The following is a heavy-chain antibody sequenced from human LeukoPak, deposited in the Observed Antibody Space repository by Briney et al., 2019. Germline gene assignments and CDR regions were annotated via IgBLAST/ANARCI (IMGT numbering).Heavy chain of an antibody. CDR3: ARTTTVTSYYYYGMDV. V-gene: IGHV4-38-2*02. CDR2: IYHSGST. Sequence: SETLSLTCTVSGYSISSGYYWGWIRQPPGKGLEWIGSIYHSGSTYYNPSLKSRITISVDTSKNQFSLKLSSVTAADTAVYYCARTTTVTSYYYYGMDVWGQGTTVTVSS. J-gene: IGHJ6*02. D-gene: IGHD4-17*01. CDR1: GYSISSGYY.